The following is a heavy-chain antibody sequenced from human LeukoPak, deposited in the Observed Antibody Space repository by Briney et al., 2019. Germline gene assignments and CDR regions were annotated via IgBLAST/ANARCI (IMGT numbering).Heavy chain of an antibody. D-gene: IGHD2-2*02. CDR1: GFTFSSYA. CDR2: ISSSSSYI. Sequence: SGGSLRLSCAASGFTFSSYAMHWVRQAPGKGLEWVSSISSSSSYIYYADSVKGRFTISRDNAKNSLYLQMNSLRAEDTAVYYCARDPRYCSSTSCYTYWGQGTLVTVSS. CDR3: ARDPRYCSSTSCYTY. V-gene: IGHV3-21*01. J-gene: IGHJ4*02.